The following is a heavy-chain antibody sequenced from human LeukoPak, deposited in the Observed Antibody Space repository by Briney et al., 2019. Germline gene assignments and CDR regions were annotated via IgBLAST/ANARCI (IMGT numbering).Heavy chain of an antibody. V-gene: IGHV4-59*03. CDR2: IYYSGST. CDR1: GDSISSYY. J-gene: IGHJ4*02. Sequence: PSETLSLTCTVSGDSISSYYWSWLRQPPGKGLEWIGYIYYSGSTSYNPSLKTRVTISVDTSKNQFSLKLSSVTAADTAVYYCAKYDFWSGLDSWGQGTLVTVSS. D-gene: IGHD3-3*01. CDR3: AKYDFWSGLDS.